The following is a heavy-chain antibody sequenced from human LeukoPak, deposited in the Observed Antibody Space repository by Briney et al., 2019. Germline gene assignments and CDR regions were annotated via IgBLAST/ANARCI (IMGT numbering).Heavy chain of an antibody. Sequence: ASVKVSCKASGYTFTSYDTNWVRQATGQGLEWMGWMNPNSGNTGYAQKFQGRVTMTRNTSISTAYMELSSLRSEDTAVYYCARGSRALWFGESRNNWFDPWGQGTLVTVSS. CDR2: MNPNSGNT. J-gene: IGHJ5*02. D-gene: IGHD3-10*01. CDR3: ARGSRALWFGESRNNWFDP. V-gene: IGHV1-8*01. CDR1: GYTFTSYD.